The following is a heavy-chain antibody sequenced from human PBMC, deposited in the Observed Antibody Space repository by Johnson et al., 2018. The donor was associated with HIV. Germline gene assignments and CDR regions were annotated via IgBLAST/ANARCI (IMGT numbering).Heavy chain of an antibody. Sequence: EVQLVESGGDLIQPGGSLRLSCAASGFTVSSTYMSWVRQAPGKGLEWLSVLYSDGRTYYEDPVKGRFPISRDGSKHTLFLQMNSLRAEDTAVYYCARRCSSSSCSHGAFDIWGQGTVVTVSS. CDR3: ARRCSSSSCSHGAFDI. J-gene: IGHJ3*02. V-gene: IGHV3-53*01. CDR1: GFTVSSTY. D-gene: IGHD2-2*01. CDR2: LYSDGRT.